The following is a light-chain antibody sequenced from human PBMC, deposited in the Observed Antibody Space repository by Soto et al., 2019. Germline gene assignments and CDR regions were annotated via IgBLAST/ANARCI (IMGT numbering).Light chain of an antibody. Sequence: QYVLTQPPSVSGSPGQSVAISCTGTSSDVGSSNGVSWYQQPPGTAPKLMIYDVSNRPSGVPDRFSGSKSGNTASLTISGLQAEDDADYYCSSYTTSSTYVFGTGTKVTVL. CDR1: SSDVGSSNG. V-gene: IGLV2-18*02. CDR3: SSYTTSSTYV. J-gene: IGLJ1*01. CDR2: DVS.